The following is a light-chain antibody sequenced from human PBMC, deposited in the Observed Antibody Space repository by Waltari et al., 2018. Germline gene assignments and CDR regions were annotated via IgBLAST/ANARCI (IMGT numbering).Light chain of an antibody. Sequence: QSALTQPPSASGSPGESVTISCTGTSSDIGDYDYVSWYQHHPGKAPKLMIYEVINRPSGVPDPFSGSKSGNTASLTVSGLQAEDEADYYCCSYAGTNNFYVFGTGTKVTVL. CDR1: SSDIGDYDY. J-gene: IGLJ1*01. CDR3: CSYAGTNNFYV. V-gene: IGLV2-8*01. CDR2: EVI.